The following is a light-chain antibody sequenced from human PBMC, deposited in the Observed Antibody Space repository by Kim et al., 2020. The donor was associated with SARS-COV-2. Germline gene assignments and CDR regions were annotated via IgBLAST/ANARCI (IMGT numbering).Light chain of an antibody. CDR1: NASTGSNY. CDR2: TID. J-gene: IGLJ3*02. Sequence: CLESNASTGSNYQYWNYQFPASAPKLLRSTIDRRPSGGPDRWAVSKSGTSASLAISGLRSEDEAEYYCATWDASLSGPVFGGGTQLTVL. V-gene: IGLV1-47*01. CDR3: ATWDASLSGPV.